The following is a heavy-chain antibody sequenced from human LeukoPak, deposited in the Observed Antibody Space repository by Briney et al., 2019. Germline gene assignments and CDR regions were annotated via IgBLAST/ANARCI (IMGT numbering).Heavy chain of an antibody. V-gene: IGHV3-11*04. D-gene: IGHD5-24*01. CDR1: GLTFSDYY. CDR3: ARGGYIEMATVFDY. Sequence: GGSLRLSCAASGLTFSDYYMSWIRQAPGKGLEWVSYIGSSGSPIYYADSVKGRFTISRDNAKNSLYLQMNSLRAEDTAVYYCARGGYIEMATVFDYWGQGTLVSVSS. J-gene: IGHJ4*02. CDR2: IGSSGSPI.